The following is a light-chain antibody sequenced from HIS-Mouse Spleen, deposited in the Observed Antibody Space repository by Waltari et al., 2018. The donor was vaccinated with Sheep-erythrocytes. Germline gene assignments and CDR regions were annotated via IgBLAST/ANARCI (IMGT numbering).Light chain of an antibody. CDR1: SSDVGGYNY. J-gene: IGLJ1*01. CDR3: CSYAGSYNHV. CDR2: DAS. V-gene: IGLV2-11*01. Sequence: QSALTQPRSVSGSPGQSVTISCTGTSSDVGGYNYVSWYQQHPGKAPKLMIYDASKRPSWVPDRCSCSKSANTAALTVSGLQAEDEADYYCCSYAGSYNHVFATGTKVTVL.